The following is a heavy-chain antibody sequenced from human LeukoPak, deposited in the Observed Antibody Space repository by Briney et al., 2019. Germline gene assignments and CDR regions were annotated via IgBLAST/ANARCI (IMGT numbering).Heavy chain of an antibody. CDR3: AKVPRYGSGSTGAY. J-gene: IGHJ4*02. CDR1: GFTFSSYG. V-gene: IGHV3-23*01. Sequence: GGTLRLSCAASGFTFSSYGMSWVRQAPGKGLEWVSAISGSGGSTYYADSVKGRFTISRDNSKNTLYLQMNSLRAEDTAVYYCAKVPRYGSGSTGAYWGQGTLVTVSS. CDR2: ISGSGGST. D-gene: IGHD3-10*01.